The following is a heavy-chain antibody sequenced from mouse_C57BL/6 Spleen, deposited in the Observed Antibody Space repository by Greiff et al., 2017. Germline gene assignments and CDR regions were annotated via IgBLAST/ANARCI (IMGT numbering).Heavy chain of an antibody. J-gene: IGHJ2*01. CDR3: AGGPHYFDY. D-gene: IGHD3-3*01. V-gene: IGHV3-6*01. CDR1: GYSITSGYY. Sequence: EVQVVESGPGLVKPSQSLSLTCSVTGYSITSGYYWNWIRQFPGNKLEWMGYISYDGSNNYNPSLKNRISITRDTSKNQFFLKLNSVTTEDTATYYCAGGPHYFDYWGQGTTLTVSS. CDR2: ISYDGSN.